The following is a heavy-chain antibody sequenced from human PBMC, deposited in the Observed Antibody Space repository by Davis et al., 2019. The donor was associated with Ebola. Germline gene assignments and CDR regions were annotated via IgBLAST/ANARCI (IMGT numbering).Heavy chain of an antibody. CDR1: GGSFSGYY. D-gene: IGHD3-16*02. V-gene: IGHV4-34*01. J-gene: IGHJ5*02. CDR2: INHSGST. Sequence: SETLSLTCAVHGGSFSGYYWSWIRQPPGKGLEWIGEINHSGSTNYNPSLKSRVTISVDTSKNQFSLKLSSVTAADTAVYYCARGIHDYIWGSYRPWGQGTLVTVSS. CDR3: ARGIHDYIWGSYRP.